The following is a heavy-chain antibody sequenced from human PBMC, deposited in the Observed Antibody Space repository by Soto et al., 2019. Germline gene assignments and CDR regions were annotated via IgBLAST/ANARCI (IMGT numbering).Heavy chain of an antibody. D-gene: IGHD2-8*01. CDR2: ISGYNVDT. J-gene: IGHJ6*02. V-gene: IGHV1-18*01. CDR3: AKNGQPPYYYYGLDV. Sequence: QAQLVQSGGGVKKSGASVKVSCKASGYTFSRYGISWVRQAPGQGLEWMGWISGYNVDTNYAQKFQGRVTMTIDTSTTTAYMELRSLTSDDTAVYYCAKNGQPPYYYYGLDVWGQGTTVTVSS. CDR1: GYTFSRYG.